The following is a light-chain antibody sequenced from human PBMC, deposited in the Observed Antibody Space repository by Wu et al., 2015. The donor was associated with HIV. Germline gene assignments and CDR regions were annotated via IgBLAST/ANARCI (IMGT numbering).Light chain of an antibody. CDR1: QSVSSTY. J-gene: IGKJ1*01. V-gene: IGKV3-20*01. CDR2: GAS. Sequence: ELVLTQSPGTLSLSPGERATLSCRASQSVSSTYLAWYQQKPGQAPRLLIYGASSRATGTPDRFSGSGSGTDFTLTISRLEPEDFAVYYCQQYGSSLTWTFGQGTKVEIK. CDR3: QQYGSSLTWT.